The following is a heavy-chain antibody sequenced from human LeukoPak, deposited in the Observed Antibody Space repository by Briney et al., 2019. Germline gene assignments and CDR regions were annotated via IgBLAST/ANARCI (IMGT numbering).Heavy chain of an antibody. J-gene: IGHJ4*02. CDR3: VKERSGGFFDY. CDR2: ISSSGGST. CDR1: GFTFNSYA. D-gene: IGHD1-26*01. V-gene: IGHV3-64D*09. Sequence: GGPLRLSCSASGFTFNSYAMHWVRQAPGKGLEYVSAISSSGGSTYYADLVKGRFTISRDNSKNTLYLQMSSLRPEDTAVYFCVKERSGGFFDYWGQGTLVTVSS.